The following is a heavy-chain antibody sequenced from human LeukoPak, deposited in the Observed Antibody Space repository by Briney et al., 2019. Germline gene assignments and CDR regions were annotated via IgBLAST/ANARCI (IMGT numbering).Heavy chain of an antibody. V-gene: IGHV1-69*13. J-gene: IGHJ5*02. CDR3: ARAEGFRVLGWLGSNSFDP. Sequence: AASVKVSCKASGGTFSSYAISWVRQAPGQGLEWMGGIIPIFGTANYAQKFQGRVTITADESTSTAYMELSSLRSEDTAVYYCARAEGFRVLGWLGSNSFDPWGLGTLVTVSS. CDR2: IIPIFGTA. CDR1: GGTFSSYA. D-gene: IGHD5-24*01.